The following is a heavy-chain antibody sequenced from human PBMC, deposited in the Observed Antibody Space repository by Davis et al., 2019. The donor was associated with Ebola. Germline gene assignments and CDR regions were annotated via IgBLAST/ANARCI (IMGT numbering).Heavy chain of an antibody. CDR1: GYTFTNYD. CDR3: ARGRKVAKMGSWFGP. D-gene: IGHD5-12*01. V-gene: IGHV1-8*01. CDR2: MNPNSANT. J-gene: IGHJ5*02. Sequence: AASVKVSCKASGYTFTNYDVHWVRQGTGQGLEWIGWMNPNSANTGYGQKFQGRVTMTRNTSISTAYMELSSLTSEDTAVYYCARGRKVAKMGSWFGPWGQGTLVTVSS.